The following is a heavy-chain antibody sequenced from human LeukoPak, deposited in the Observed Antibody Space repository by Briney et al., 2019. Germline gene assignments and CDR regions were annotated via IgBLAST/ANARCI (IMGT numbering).Heavy chain of an antibody. D-gene: IGHD1-26*01. J-gene: IGHJ4*02. CDR3: AKGGKWDVTPFDY. V-gene: IGHV3-23*01. CDR2: ISGGGGST. CDR1: GFTFTSYS. Sequence: GGSLRLSCAASGFTFTSYSMNWVRQAPGKRLEWVSTISGGGGSTYYADSVKGRFTISRDNSKNTLYLQVNSLRAEDTAVYYCAKGGKWDVTPFDYWGQGTLVTVSS.